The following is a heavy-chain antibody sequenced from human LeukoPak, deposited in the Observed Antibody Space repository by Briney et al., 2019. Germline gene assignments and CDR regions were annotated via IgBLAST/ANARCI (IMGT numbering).Heavy chain of an antibody. J-gene: IGHJ4*02. D-gene: IGHD6-19*01. CDR2: IYYSGST. V-gene: IGHV4-59*01. CDR1: GGSISSYY. CDR3: AREAPDSSGWYIGYYSDY. Sequence: SETLSLTCTVSGGSISSYYWSWIRQPPGKGLEWIGYIYYSGSTNYNPSLKSRVTISVDTSKNQFSLKLSSVTAADTAVYYCAREAPDSSGWYIGYYSDYWGQGTLVTVSS.